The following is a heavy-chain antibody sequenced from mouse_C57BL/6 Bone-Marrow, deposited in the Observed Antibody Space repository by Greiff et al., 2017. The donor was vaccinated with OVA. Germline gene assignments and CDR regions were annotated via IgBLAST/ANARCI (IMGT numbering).Heavy chain of an antibody. V-gene: IGHV2-5*01. CDR3: AKMGCDGYHPWAMDY. Sequence: VQLQQSGPGLVQPSQSLSITCTVSGFSLTSYGVHWVRQSPGKGLEWLGVIWRGGSTDYNAAFMSRLSITKDNSKSQVFFKMNSLQADDTAIYYCAKMGCDGYHPWAMDYWGQGTSVTVSS. CDR2: IWRGGST. D-gene: IGHD2-3*01. J-gene: IGHJ4*01. CDR1: GFSLTSYG.